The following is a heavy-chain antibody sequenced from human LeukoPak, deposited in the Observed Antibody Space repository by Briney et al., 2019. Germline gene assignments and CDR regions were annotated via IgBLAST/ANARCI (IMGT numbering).Heavy chain of an antibody. V-gene: IGHV1-69*04. CDR2: IIPILGIA. CDR3: ARESGGIVGAHDAFDI. Sequence: ASVKVSCKASGGTFSSYAISWVRQAPGQGLEWMGRIIPILGIANYAQKFQGRVTITADKSTSTAYMELSSLRSEDTAVYYCARESGGIVGAHDAFDIWGQGTMVTVSS. D-gene: IGHD1-26*01. CDR1: GGTFSSYA. J-gene: IGHJ3*02.